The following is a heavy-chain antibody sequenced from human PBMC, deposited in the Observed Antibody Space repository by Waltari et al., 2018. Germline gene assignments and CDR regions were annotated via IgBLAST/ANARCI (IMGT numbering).Heavy chain of an antibody. CDR1: GYSISSGYY. CDR3: ARMARLVVVITGYFDY. Sequence: QVQLQESGPGLVKPSETLSLTCTVSGYSISSGYYWGWIRQPPGKGLEWIGSIYHSGSTYHNPSLKSRVTISVDTSKNQFSLKLSSVTAADTAVYYCARMARLVVVITGYFDYWGQGTLVTVSS. CDR2: IYHSGST. V-gene: IGHV4-38-2*02. D-gene: IGHD3-22*01. J-gene: IGHJ4*02.